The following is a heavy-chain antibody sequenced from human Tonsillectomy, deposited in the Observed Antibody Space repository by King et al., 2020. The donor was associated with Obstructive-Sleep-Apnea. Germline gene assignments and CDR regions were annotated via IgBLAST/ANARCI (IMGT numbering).Heavy chain of an antibody. CDR1: GGTFSSYA. J-gene: IGHJ5*02. D-gene: IGHD2-2*01. V-gene: IGHV1-69*01. CDR3: AVEGGKDCSSTSCFDGWFDP. Sequence: QLVQSGAEVKKPGSSVKVSCKASGGTFSSYAISWVRQAPGQGLEWMGGIIPIFGTANYAQKFQGRVTITADESTSTAYMELSSLRSEDTAVYYCAVEGGKDCSSTSCFDGWFDPWGQGTLVTVSS. CDR2: IIPIFGTA.